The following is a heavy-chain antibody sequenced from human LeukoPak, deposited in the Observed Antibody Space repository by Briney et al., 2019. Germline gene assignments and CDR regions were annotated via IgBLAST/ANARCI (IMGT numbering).Heavy chain of an antibody. CDR2: TSGSGGST. J-gene: IGHJ4*02. V-gene: IGHV3-23*01. CDR1: GFTFSNYG. CDR3: AKPKDNSLYCFDY. D-gene: IGHD1-20*01. Sequence: PGGSLRLSCAASGFTFSNYGMNWVRQAGGKGLEWVSATSGSGGSTYYADSVKGRFTISRDNSKNTLYLQMSSLRAEDTAVYYCAKPKDNSLYCFDYWGQGTLVTVSS.